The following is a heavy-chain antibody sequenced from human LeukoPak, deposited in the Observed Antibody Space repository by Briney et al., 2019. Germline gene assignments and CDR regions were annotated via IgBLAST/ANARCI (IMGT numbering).Heavy chain of an antibody. V-gene: IGHV4-59*01. CDR1: GGSISSYY. Sequence: PSENLSLSCNVAGGSISSYYWSWIRQPPGEGLEWIGYIYYSGSTNYNPSLKSRVTISVDTSKNQFSLKLSSVTAADTAVYYCARSYYYDSSGYYYFDYWGQGTLVTVSS. CDR2: IYYSGST. CDR3: ARSYYYDSSGYYYFDY. D-gene: IGHD3-22*01. J-gene: IGHJ4*02.